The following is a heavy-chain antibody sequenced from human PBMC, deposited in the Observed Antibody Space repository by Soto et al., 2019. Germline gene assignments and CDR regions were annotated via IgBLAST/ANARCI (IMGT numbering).Heavy chain of an antibody. Sequence: QVQLVQSGAEVRKPGSSVKVSCKASGGTFSRHAISWVRQAPGQGLEWMGGIIPIFGTANHAQKFQGRVTIIADESTITVYMEFSSLRSEDTAMYYCARGWGYDSNDYYYAYWGQGTLVIVSA. V-gene: IGHV1-69*01. D-gene: IGHD3-22*01. J-gene: IGHJ4*02. CDR3: ARGWGYDSNDYYYAY. CDR1: GGTFSRHA. CDR2: IIPIFGTA.